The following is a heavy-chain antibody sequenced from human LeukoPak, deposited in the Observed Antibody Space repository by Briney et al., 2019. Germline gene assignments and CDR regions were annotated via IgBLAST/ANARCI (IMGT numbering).Heavy chain of an antibody. Sequence: GGSLRLSCAASGFTLNTYSMNWVRQAPGKGLEWVSSISSSSRYIYYADSVKGRLTVSRDNAKNSLYLQMNSLRSEDTAVYYCARDNDSRDPPHFDYWGQGTLVTVSS. J-gene: IGHJ4*02. CDR2: ISSSSRYI. CDR1: GFTLNTYS. CDR3: ARDNDSRDPPHFDY. V-gene: IGHV3-21*04. D-gene: IGHD3-16*01.